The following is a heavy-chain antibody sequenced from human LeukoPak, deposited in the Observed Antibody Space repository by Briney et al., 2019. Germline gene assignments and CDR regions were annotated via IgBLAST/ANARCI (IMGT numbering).Heavy chain of an antibody. CDR2: IYYSGST. V-gene: IGHV4-39*01. CDR3: ARQPTLRFLEWQPQNFDY. D-gene: IGHD3-3*01. J-gene: IGHJ4*02. Sequence: SETLSLTCTVSGGSISSSSYYWGWIRQPPGKGLEWIGSIYYSGSTYYNPSLKSRVTISVDTSKNQFSLKLSSVTAADTAVYYCARQPTLRFLEWQPQNFDYWGQGTLVTASS. CDR1: GGSISSSSYY.